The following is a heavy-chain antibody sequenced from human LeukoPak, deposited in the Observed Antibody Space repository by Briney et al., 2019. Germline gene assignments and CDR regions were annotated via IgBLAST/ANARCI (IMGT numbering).Heavy chain of an antibody. V-gene: IGHV3-7*01. D-gene: IGHD6-19*01. J-gene: IGHJ4*02. CDR1: GFTFSSYR. Sequence: PGGSLRLSCVVSGFTFSSYRMNWVRQAPGKGLEWVANINQNGSDKYYVESVKGRFAISRDNAKNSLYLQMNGLRDEDTAVYYCARGAGWPNWSQGTLVTVSS. CDR3: ARGAGWPN. CDR2: INQNGSDK.